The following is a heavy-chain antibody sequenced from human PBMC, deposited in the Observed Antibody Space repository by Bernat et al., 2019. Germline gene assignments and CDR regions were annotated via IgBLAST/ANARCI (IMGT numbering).Heavy chain of an antibody. CDR2: IKPDGSDK. D-gene: IGHD1-14*01. CDR3: GRLTILDY. Sequence: QLVESGGDLVQPGGSLRLSCAASGFTFSSYWMSWVRQAPGKGLEWVATIKPDGSDKKYVDSVRGRFTISRDNAKNSLYLQMNSLRAEDTAVYYCGRLTILDYWGQGTLVTVSS. J-gene: IGHJ4*02. V-gene: IGHV3-7*03. CDR1: GFTFSSYW.